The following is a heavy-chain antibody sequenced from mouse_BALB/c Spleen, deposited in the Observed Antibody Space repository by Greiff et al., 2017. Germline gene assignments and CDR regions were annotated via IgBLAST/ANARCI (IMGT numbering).Heavy chain of an antibody. CDR1: GYSITSDYV. Sequence: EVKLMESGPGLVKPSQSLSLTCTVSGYSITSDYVWYWIRQFPGNKLEWMGYISYSGSTSYNPSFKSRISITRDTSKNQFFLQLNSVTTEDTATYYCARSGYYYSMDYWGQGTSVTVSA. V-gene: IGHV3-2*02. CDR2: ISYSGST. D-gene: IGHD2-2*01. J-gene: IGHJ4*01. CDR3: ARSGYYYSMDY.